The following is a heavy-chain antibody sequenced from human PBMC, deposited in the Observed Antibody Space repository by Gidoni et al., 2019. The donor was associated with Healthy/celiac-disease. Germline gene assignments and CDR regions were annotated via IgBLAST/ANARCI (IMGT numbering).Heavy chain of an antibody. CDR3: AREGMVRGVIIKAAWFDP. J-gene: IGHJ5*02. CDR2: INHSGST. CDR1: GGSFSGYY. Sequence: QVQLQQWGAGLLKPSETLSLTCAVYGGSFSGYYWSWIRQPPGKGLEWIGEINHSGSTNYNPSLKSRVTISVDTSKNQFSLKLSSVTAADTAVYYCAREGMVRGVIIKAAWFDPWGQGTLVTVSS. D-gene: IGHD3-10*01. V-gene: IGHV4-34*01.